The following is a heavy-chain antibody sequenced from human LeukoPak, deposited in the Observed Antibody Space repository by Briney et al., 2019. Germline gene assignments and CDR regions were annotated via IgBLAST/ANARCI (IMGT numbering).Heavy chain of an antibody. V-gene: IGHV3-30-3*01. CDR3: ARAGELLQFLEWLPTVPAFDI. J-gene: IGHJ3*02. CDR1: GFTFSSYA. CDR2: ISYDGSNK. D-gene: IGHD3-3*01. Sequence: GGSLRLSCAASGFTFSSYAMHWVRQAPGKGLEWVAVISYDGSNKYYADSVKGRFTISRDNSKNTLYLQMNSLRAEDTAVYYCARAGELLQFLEWLPTVPAFDIWGQGTMVTVSS.